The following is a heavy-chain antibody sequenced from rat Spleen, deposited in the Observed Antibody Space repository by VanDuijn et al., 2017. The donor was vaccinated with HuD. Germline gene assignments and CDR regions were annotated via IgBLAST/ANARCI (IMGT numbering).Heavy chain of an antibody. CDR3: VRQGYLRDWYFDF. V-gene: IGHV5-25*01. D-gene: IGHD2-5*01. CDR1: GFTFSDYY. J-gene: IGHJ1*01. Sequence: EVQLVESGGGLVQPGRSLKLSCAASGFTFSDYYMAWVRQAPTQGLEWVASINYDGGKAYHRDSVKGRFTNSRDDGKSTLYLEMDSLRSEDMATYYCVRQGYLRDWYFDFWGPGTMVTVSS. CDR2: INYDGGKA.